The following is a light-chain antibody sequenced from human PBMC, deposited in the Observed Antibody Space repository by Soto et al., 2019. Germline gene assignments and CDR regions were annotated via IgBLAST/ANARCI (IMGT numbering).Light chain of an antibody. CDR2: GAS. CDR3: QQYGSSPLT. V-gene: IGKV3-20*01. Sequence: ERVLTPAAGALSKYPGERATLSCRASQSVSSSYLAWYQQKPGQAPRLLIYGASSRATGIPDRFSGSGSGTDFTLTISRLEPEDFAVYYCQQYGSSPLTFGGGTKVDIK. J-gene: IGKJ4*01. CDR1: QSVSSSY.